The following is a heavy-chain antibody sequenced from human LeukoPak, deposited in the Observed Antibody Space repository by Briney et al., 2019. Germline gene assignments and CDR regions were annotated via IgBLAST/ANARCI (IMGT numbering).Heavy chain of an antibody. V-gene: IGHV3-7*03. CDR1: GFTFSSYW. CDR3: AREAYGGNSEVFDY. J-gene: IGHJ4*02. D-gene: IGHD4-23*01. CDR2: IKQDGSEK. Sequence: PGGSLRLSCAASGFTFSSYWMSWVRQAPGKGLEWVANIKQDGSEKYYLDSVKGRFTISRDNAKNSLYLQMNSLRAEDTAVYYCAREAYGGNSEVFDYWGQGTLVTVSS.